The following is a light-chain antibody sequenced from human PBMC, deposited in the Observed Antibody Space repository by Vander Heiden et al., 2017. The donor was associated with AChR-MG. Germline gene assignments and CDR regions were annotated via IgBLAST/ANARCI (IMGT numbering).Light chain of an antibody. CDR3: SAYTSSGSAI. J-gene: IGLJ2*01. Sequence: QSALTQPASVSGSHGQSITISCTGTSSDIGSYHYFSWYQQPPRKAPKVLIYEVSKRPSGVSNRFSGSKSGSTAYLTISGLQTDDESDYYCSAYTSSGSAIFGGGTKVTVL. V-gene: IGLV2-14*01. CDR1: SSDIGSYHY. CDR2: EVS.